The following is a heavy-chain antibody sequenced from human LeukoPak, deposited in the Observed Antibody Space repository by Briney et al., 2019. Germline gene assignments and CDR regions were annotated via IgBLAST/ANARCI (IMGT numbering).Heavy chain of an antibody. V-gene: IGHV1-2*02. J-gene: IGHJ5*02. CDR3: ARGNNDYDILTGYFWFDP. Sequence: ASVKVSCKASGYTFTGYYMHWVRQAPGQGLEWMGWINPNSGGTNYAQKFQGRVTMTRDTSISTAYMELSRLRSDDTAVYYCARGNNDYDILTGYFWFDPWGQGTLVTVSS. CDR1: GYTFTGYY. D-gene: IGHD3-9*01. CDR2: INPNSGGT.